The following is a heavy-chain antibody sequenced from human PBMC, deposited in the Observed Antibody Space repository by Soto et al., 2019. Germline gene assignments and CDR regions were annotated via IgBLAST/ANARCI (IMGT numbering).Heavy chain of an antibody. CDR3: ARRDRGYSNYYYYYYGMDV. Sequence: GESLKISCKGSGYSFTSYWIGWVRQMSGKGLEWMGIIYPGDSDTRYSPSFQGQVTISADKSISTAYLQWSSLKASDTAMYYCARRDRGYSNYYYYYYGMDVWGQGTTVTVSS. D-gene: IGHD4-4*01. CDR1: GYSFTSYW. J-gene: IGHJ6*02. V-gene: IGHV5-51*01. CDR2: IYPGDSDT.